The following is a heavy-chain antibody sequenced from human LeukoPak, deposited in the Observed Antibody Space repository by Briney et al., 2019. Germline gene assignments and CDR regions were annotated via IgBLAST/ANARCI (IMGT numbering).Heavy chain of an antibody. Sequence: SETLSLTCTVSGGSISSYYWSWIRQPPGKGLEWIGYIYHSGSTYYNPSLKSRVTISVDRSKNQFSLKLSSVTAADTAVYYCARLSYGYLDYWGQGTLVTVSS. D-gene: IGHD6-13*01. V-gene: IGHV4-59*12. CDR1: GGSISSYY. CDR2: IYHSGST. J-gene: IGHJ4*02. CDR3: ARLSYGYLDY.